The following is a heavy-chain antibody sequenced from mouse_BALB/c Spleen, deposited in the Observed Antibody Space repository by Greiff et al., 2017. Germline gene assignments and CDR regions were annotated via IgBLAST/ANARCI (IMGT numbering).Heavy chain of an antibody. V-gene: IGHV5-17*02. CDR1: GFTFSSFG. CDR2: ISSGSSTI. J-gene: IGHJ3*01. D-gene: IGHD1-2*01. CDR3: ARGATATGFAY. Sequence: EVKLMESGGGLVQPGGSRKLSCAASGFTFSSFGMHWVRQAPEKGLEWVAYISSGSSTIYYADTVKGRFTISRDNPKNTLFLQMTSLRSEDTAMYYCARGATATGFAYWGQGTLVTVSA.